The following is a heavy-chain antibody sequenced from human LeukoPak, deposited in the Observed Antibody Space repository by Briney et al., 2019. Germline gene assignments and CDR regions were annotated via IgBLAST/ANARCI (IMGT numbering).Heavy chain of an antibody. CDR3: AKEGRYGDYVNS. V-gene: IGHV3-30*18. CDR2: ISNDGSNK. D-gene: IGHD4-17*01. J-gene: IGHJ4*02. CDR1: GFTFSSFG. Sequence: GGSLRLSCAASGFTFSSFGIHWVRQAPGKGLEWVAVISNDGSNKYYADSVKGRFTISRDNSKNTVYLQMSSLRGEDTAVYYCAKEGRYGDYVNSWGQGTLVTVSS.